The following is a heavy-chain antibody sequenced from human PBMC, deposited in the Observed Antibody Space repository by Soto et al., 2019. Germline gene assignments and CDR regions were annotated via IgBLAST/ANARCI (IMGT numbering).Heavy chain of an antibody. V-gene: IGHV1-18*01. CDR2: ISAYNGNT. D-gene: IGHD2-21*02. Sequence: APVKVSCKASGYTFTSYGISWVRQAPGQGLERMGWISAYNGNTNYAQKLQGRVTMTTDTSTSTAYMELRSLRSDDTAVYYCARDLDHLLFVPFHDAFDIWGQGTMVTVSS. CDR1: GYTFTSYG. CDR3: ARDLDHLLFVPFHDAFDI. J-gene: IGHJ3*02.